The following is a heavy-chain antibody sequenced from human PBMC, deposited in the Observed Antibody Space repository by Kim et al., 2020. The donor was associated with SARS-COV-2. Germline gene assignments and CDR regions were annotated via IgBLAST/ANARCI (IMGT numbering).Heavy chain of an antibody. CDR1: GFTFSSYG. Sequence: GGSLRLSCAASGFTFSSYGMHWVRQAPGKGLEWVAVIWYDGSNKYYADSVKGRFTISRDNSKNTLYLQMNSLRAEDTAVYYCARDWSSGSYYPISQWGQGALGTASS. V-gene: IGHV3-33*01. CDR2: IWYDGSNK. CDR3: ARDWSSGSYYPISQ. J-gene: IGHJ4*02. D-gene: IGHD3-10*01.